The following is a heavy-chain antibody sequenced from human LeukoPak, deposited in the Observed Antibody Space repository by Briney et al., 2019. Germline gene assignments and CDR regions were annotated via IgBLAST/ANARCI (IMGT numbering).Heavy chain of an antibody. Sequence: ASVKVSCKASGHTFTGYYIHWVRQAPGQGLEWMGWINPNNGGTKYTQKFLGRVTMTGDTSINTAYMEVTSLRSDDPAVYYCTRRLGGSSEGYDYWGQGTLVTVSS. CDR3: TRRLGGSSEGYDY. J-gene: IGHJ4*02. CDR2: INPNNGGT. CDR1: GHTFTGYY. D-gene: IGHD1-26*01. V-gene: IGHV1-2*02.